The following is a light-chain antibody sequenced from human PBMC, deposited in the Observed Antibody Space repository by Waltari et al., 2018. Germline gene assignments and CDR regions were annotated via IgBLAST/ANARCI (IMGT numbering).Light chain of an antibody. Sequence: SALTNSLPVSGSLGLSVTLVSPGTPRNVGGFGYVPWYQQHPGKAPRPMIYDVTKRLSGVPDRFSGSSSGNTAFLTISGLQIEDEADYHCYSHAGRYRFVFGAGTKLTVL. CDR3: YSHAGRYRFV. CDR1: PRNVGGFGY. V-gene: IGLV2-11*01. J-gene: IGLJ3*02. CDR2: DVT.